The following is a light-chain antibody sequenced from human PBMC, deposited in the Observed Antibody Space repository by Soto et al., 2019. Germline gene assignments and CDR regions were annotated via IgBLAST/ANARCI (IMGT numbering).Light chain of an antibody. CDR2: AAS. CDR3: QQGDSFPIT. Sequence: DIEMTQSPSSVSASVGDRATITCRATQSISSRLAWYQQKPGTVAKLLIYAASSLHSGVPSRFSGSGAGTEFTLTITSLQPEDFGTYYCQQGDSFPITFGQGTRLEIK. J-gene: IGKJ5*01. CDR1: QSISSR. V-gene: IGKV1-12*01.